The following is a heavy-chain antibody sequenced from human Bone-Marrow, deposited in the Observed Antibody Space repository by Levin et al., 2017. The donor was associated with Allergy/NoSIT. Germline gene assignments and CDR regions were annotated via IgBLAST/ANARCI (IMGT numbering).Heavy chain of an antibody. CDR3: ARGRRDWFSSNWHLYWYFDL. CDR2: LYYSGNT. J-gene: IGHJ2*01. V-gene: IGHV4-39*07. Sequence: SQTLSLTCTVSGDSMKYSSYYWGWIRQFPGEGLEWIGSLYYSGNTHYNPSVRSRVTISVDTSKNQLSLYLNSVTAADTAVYFCARGRRDWFSSNWHLYWYFDLWGRGTLVTVSS. D-gene: IGHD3/OR15-3a*01. CDR1: GDSMKYSSYY.